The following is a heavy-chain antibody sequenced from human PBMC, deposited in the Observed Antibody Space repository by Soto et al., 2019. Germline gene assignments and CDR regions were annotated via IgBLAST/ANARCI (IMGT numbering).Heavy chain of an antibody. CDR1: GGSFSGYY. Sequence: SETLSLTCAVYGGSFSGYYWSWIRQPPGKGLEWIGEINHSGSTNYNPSLKSRVTISVDTSKNQFSLKLSSVTASDTAVDDCARLFFYYQSLDPWGHGTLVTVAS. CDR3: ARLFFYYQSLDP. J-gene: IGHJ5*02. V-gene: IGHV4-34*01. D-gene: IGHD2-2*01. CDR2: INHSGST.